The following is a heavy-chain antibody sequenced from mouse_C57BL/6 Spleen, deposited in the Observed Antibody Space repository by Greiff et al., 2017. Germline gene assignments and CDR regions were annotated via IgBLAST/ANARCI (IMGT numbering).Heavy chain of an antibody. CDR3: ARQTGYFDY. D-gene: IGHD4-1*01. J-gene: IGHJ2*01. CDR1: GYSITSGYY. V-gene: IGHV3-6*01. Sequence: EVKLMESGPGLVKPSQSLSLTCSVTGYSITSGYYWNWIRQFPGNKLEWMGYISYDGSNKANPSLKNRISITRDTSKNQFFLKLNSVTTEDTATYYCARQTGYFDYWGQGTTLTVSS. CDR2: ISYDGSN.